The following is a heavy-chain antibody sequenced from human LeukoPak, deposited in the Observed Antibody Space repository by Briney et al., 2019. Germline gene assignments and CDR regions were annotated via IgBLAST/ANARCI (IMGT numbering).Heavy chain of an antibody. CDR3: VREAPDFWTNWYFDL. D-gene: IGHD3-3*01. CDR1: GGSISSYY. J-gene: IGHJ2*01. CDR2: IYCSGST. V-gene: IGHV4-59*01. Sequence: SETLSLTCTVSGGSISSYYWSWIRQPPGKGLEWIGYIYCSGSTNYNPSLKSRVTISVDTSKNQFSLKLSSVTAADTAVYYCVREAPDFWTNWYFDLWGRGTLVTVSS.